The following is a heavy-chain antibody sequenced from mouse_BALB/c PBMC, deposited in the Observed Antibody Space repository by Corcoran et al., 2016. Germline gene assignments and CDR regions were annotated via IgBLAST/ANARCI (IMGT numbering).Heavy chain of an antibody. V-gene: IGHV1S136*01. D-gene: IGHD2-3*01. J-gene: IGHJ4*01. CDR3: ARYADGYVYYDAMDY. Sequence: EVQLQQSGPEQVKPGASGKMSCKASGYTFNSYVMHWVKQKPGQGLEWIGYINPYNDGTKYNEKFKGKATLTSDKSSSTAYMELSSLTSEDSAVYYCARYADGYVYYDAMDYWGQGTSVAVSS. CDR2: INPYNDGT. CDR1: GYTFNSYV.